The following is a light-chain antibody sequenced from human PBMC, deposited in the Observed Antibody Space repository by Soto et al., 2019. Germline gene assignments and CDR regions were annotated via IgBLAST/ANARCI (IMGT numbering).Light chain of an antibody. J-gene: IGLJ3*02. CDR2: EVS. CDR3: SSYAGSNNWV. V-gene: IGLV2-8*01. Sequence: QSVLTQPPSASGSPGQSVTISCTGTSSDVGGYNYVSWYQQHPGKAPKLMIYEVSKRPSGVPDRFSGSKSGNTASLTVSGLQDEDEADYYCSSYAGSNNWVFGGGTQLTV. CDR1: SSDVGGYNY.